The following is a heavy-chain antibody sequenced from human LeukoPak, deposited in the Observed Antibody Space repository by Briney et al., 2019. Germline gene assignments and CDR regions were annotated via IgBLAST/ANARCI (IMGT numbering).Heavy chain of an antibody. Sequence: GGSLTLFCTASGLPYSDYYMRWLRQAPGKGLEWVSYISSSSSYTNYADSVRGRFTIYRDNDKNSVYVQMNSLRADDTAVYYCARDGPTAYGKIGVDYYGMDVWSEGST. J-gene: IGHJ6*02. V-gene: IGHV3-11*05. CDR2: ISSSSSYT. CDR3: ARDGPTAYGKIGVDYYGMDV. CDR1: GLPYSDYY. D-gene: IGHD3-10*01.